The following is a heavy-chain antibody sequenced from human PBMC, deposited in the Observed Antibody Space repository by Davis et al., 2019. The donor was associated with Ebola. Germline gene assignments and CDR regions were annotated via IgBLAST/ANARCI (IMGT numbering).Heavy chain of an antibody. Sequence: ASVKVSCKASGYTFTGYYMHWVRQAPGQGLEWMGIINPSGGSTSNAQKFQGRVTMTRDTSTSTVNMGLSSLRSGDTAVYYCARGVGATPYGMDVWGQGTTVTVSS. D-gene: IGHD1-26*01. CDR1: GYTFTGYY. CDR3: ARGVGATPYGMDV. J-gene: IGHJ6*02. CDR2: INPSGGST. V-gene: IGHV1-46*03.